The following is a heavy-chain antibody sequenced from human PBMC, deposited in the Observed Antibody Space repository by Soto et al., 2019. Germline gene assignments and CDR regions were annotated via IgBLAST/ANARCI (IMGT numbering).Heavy chain of an antibody. V-gene: IGHV3-23*01. CDR1: GFPFSMYA. J-gene: IGHJ6*02. CDR3: AKSPSRAPYGMDV. CDR2: ISGSVDST. D-gene: IGHD6-6*01. Sequence: EVQLLESGGGLVQPGGSLRLSCAASGFPFSMYAMTWVRQAPGKGLEWVSAISGSVDSTCYADSVKGRFTISRDNSKKTVYLEMNSLRVEDTAVYHCAKSPSRAPYGMDVWGQGTTVTVSS.